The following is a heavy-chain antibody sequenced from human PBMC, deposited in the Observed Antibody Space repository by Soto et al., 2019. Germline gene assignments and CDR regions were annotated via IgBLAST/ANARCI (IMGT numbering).Heavy chain of an antibody. D-gene: IGHD3-3*01. CDR2: ISAYNGNT. J-gene: IGHJ4*02. CDR3: ARDDLSYYDFWSGYYFSYFDY. CDR1: GYTFTSYG. Sequence: ASVKVSCKASGYTFTSYGISWVRQAPGQGLEWMGWISAYNGNTNYAQKLQGRVTMTTDTSTSTAYMELRSLRSDDTAVYYCARDDLSYYDFWSGYYFSYFDYWGQGTLVTVSS. V-gene: IGHV1-18*01.